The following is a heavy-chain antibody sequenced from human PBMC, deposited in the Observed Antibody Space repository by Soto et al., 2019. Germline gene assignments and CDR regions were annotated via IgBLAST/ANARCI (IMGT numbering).Heavy chain of an antibody. Sequence: PETLSLTYSVYGGSFRGYYWSWIRQPPGKGLEWIGEINHSGSTNYNPSLKSRVTISVDTSKNQFSLKLSSVTAADTAVYYCARGGFMITFGGVIAPHLLFDRCGQGTPVTVSS. CDR1: GGSFRGYY. CDR2: INHSGST. CDR3: ARGGFMITFGGVIAPHLLFDR. V-gene: IGHV4-34*01. J-gene: IGHJ5*02. D-gene: IGHD3-16*02.